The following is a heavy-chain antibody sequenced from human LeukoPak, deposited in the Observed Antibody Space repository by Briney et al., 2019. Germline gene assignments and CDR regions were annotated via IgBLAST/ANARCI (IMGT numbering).Heavy chain of an antibody. V-gene: IGHV3-15*01. D-gene: IGHD3-10*01. Sequence: GGSLRLSCAASGVTFSNAWMSWVRQAPGKGLEWVGRIKSKTDGGTTDYAAPVKGRFTISRDDSKNTLYLQMNSLKTEDTAVYYCTTDWSSITMVRGVMDVWGKGTTVTVSS. CDR3: TTDWSSITMVRGVMDV. J-gene: IGHJ6*04. CDR1: GVTFSNAW. CDR2: IKSKTDGGTT.